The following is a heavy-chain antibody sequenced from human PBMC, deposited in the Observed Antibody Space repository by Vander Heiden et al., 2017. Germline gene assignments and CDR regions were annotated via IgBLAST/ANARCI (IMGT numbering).Heavy chain of an antibody. CDR2: FSLNTGSI. V-gene: IGHV3-9*03. J-gene: IGHJ4*02. Sequence: VQLEETGGRLGQPGRSLLLSCAVSGFQFDDYAMHGVHQGTGNGLEGVSRFSLNTGSIGYADSGKGRFTISRDNAKNALFLQMNTVRGDDVALYYCAKGYCGTTLCHLHSWGQGTLVTVSS. CDR3: AKGYCGTTLCHLHS. D-gene: IGHD2-2*01. CDR1: GFQFDDYA.